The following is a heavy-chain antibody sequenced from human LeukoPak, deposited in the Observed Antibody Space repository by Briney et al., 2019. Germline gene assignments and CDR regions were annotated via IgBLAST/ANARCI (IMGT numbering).Heavy chain of an antibody. D-gene: IGHD5-12*01. J-gene: IGHJ4*02. CDR2: VSDNGGST. CDR3: ARGAYSGYDLVY. V-gene: IGHV3-23*01. CDR1: RCTFSSYA. Sequence: PGTSLRLSCAASRCTFSSYAMRWVRQAPGQGLEWVSAVSDNGGSTYYGDSVKGRFTISRDSSKNTLYMQMSSLRAEDTAVYYCARGAYSGYDLVYWGQGTLVTVSS.